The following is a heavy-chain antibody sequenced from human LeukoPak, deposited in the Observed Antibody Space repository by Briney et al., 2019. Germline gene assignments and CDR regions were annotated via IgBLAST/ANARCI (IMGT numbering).Heavy chain of an antibody. V-gene: IGHV3-30*18. CDR3: AKDGIVVSYFDY. D-gene: IGHD3-22*01. Sequence: GGSLRLSCAASGFTFSSYGMHWVRQAPGKGLEWVAVISYDGSNKYYADSVKGRFTISRDNSKNTLYLQMNSLRAEDTAMYYCAKDGIVVSYFDYWGQGTLVTVSS. J-gene: IGHJ4*02. CDR1: GFTFSSYG. CDR2: ISYDGSNK.